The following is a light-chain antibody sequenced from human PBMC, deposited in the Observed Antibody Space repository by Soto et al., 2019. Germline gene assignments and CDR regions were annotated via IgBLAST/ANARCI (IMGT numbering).Light chain of an antibody. J-gene: IGKJ4*01. Sequence: EIVMTQSPATLSVSPGERATLSCRASQRMSSNLAGYQQKPGQAPRLLIYGASTRATGIPARFSGSGSGTEFTLTISSLQSEDSAVYYCQQYKNWLALTFGGGTKVEIK. V-gene: IGKV3-15*01. CDR3: QQYKNWLALT. CDR1: QRMSSN. CDR2: GAS.